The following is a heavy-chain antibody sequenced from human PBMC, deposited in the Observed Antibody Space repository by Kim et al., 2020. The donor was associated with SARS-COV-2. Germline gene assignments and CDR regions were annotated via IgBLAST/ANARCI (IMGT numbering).Heavy chain of an antibody. V-gene: IGHV4-39*01. D-gene: IGHD3-22*01. J-gene: IGHJ4*02. CDR1: GGSISSSSYY. Sequence: SETLSLTCTVSGGSISSSSYYWGWIRQPPGKGLEWIGSIYYSGSTYYNPSLKSRVTISVDTSKNQFSLKLSSVTAADTAVYYCARRVYYYDSSGYYDGEPGFDYWGQGTLVTVSS. CDR3: ARRVYYYDSSGYYDGEPGFDY. CDR2: IYYSGST.